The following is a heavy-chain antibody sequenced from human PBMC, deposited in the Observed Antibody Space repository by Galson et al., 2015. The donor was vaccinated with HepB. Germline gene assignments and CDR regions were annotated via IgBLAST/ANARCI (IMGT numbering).Heavy chain of an antibody. D-gene: IGHD6-25*01. J-gene: IGHJ6*02. CDR1: GYTFTGYY. CDR3: ARDMEDRDSSAVGDYYYYGMDV. Sequence: SVKVSCKASGYTFTGYYMHWVRQAPGQGLEWMGWINPNSGGTNYAQKFQGWVTMTRDTSISTAYMELSRLRSDDTAVYYCARDMEDRDSSAVGDYYYYGMDVWGQGTTVTVSS. V-gene: IGHV1-2*04. CDR2: INPNSGGT.